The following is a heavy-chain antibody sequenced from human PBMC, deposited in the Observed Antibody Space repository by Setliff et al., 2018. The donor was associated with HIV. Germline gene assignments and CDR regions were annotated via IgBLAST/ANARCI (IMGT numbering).Heavy chain of an antibody. CDR3: AAGPFNWGQYF. CDR1: GYTLTEVS. Sequence: ASVKVSCKISGYTLTEVSMHWVRQAPGKGLEWMGRRYPRGDGTIYAERFRGRLTFTADTSTHTGYMQLDNLKSEDTAMYFCAAGPFNWGQYFWGHGTLVTVS. V-gene: IGHV1-24*01. D-gene: IGHD3-16*01. J-gene: IGHJ4*01. CDR2: RYPRGDGT.